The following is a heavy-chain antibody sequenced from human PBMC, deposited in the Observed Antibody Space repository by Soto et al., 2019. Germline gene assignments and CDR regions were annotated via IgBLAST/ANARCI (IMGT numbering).Heavy chain of an antibody. Sequence: GRSLRLSCAASGFTFSSYAMSWVRQAPGKGLEWVSAISGSGGSTYYADSVKGRFTISRDNSKNTLYLQMNSLRAEDTAVYYCAKLIAAAGQLFDYWGQGTLVTVSS. J-gene: IGHJ4*02. CDR2: ISGSGGST. CDR3: AKLIAAAGQLFDY. V-gene: IGHV3-23*01. D-gene: IGHD6-13*01. CDR1: GFTFSSYA.